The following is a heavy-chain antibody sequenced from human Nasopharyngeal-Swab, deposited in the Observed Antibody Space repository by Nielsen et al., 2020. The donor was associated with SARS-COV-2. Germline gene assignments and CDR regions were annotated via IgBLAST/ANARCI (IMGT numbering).Heavy chain of an antibody. Sequence: GESLKISCAASGFTFSSYAMHWVRQAPGKGLEWVAVISYDGSNKYYADSVKGRFTISRDNSKNTLYLQMNSLKTEDTAVYYCTTDRWNYDILTGYYKRSDYYYYYGMDVWGQGTTVTVSS. CDR2: ISYDGSNK. J-gene: IGHJ6*02. V-gene: IGHV3-30-3*01. D-gene: IGHD3-9*01. CDR3: TTDRWNYDILTGYYKRSDYYYYYGMDV. CDR1: GFTFSSYA.